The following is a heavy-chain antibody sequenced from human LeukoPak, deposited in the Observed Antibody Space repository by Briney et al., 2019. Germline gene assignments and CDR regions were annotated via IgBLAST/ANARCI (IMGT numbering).Heavy chain of an antibody. CDR1: GDSISTYY. V-gene: IGHV4-59*01. CDR2: IYHSGST. J-gene: IGHJ4*02. CDR3: ARAFSSSSFYFNY. D-gene: IGHD6-6*01. Sequence: SETLSLTCTASGDSISTYYWNWIRQPPGKGLEWIGYIYHSGSTNYNPSLKSRVTISVDTSKNQFSLKLSSVTAADTAVYYCARAFSSSSFYFNYWGQGTLVTVSS.